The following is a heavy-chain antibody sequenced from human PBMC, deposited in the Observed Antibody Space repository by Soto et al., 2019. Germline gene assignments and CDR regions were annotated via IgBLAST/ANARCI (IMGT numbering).Heavy chain of an antibody. J-gene: IGHJ6*02. V-gene: IGHV4-61*01. D-gene: IGHD6-19*01. CDR1: GGSVSSGSYY. CDR3: ARDRVARIAVAGMSYYYGMDV. Sequence: SGGSVSSGSYYWSWIRQPPGKGLEWIGYIYYSGSTNYNPSLKSRVTISVDTSKNQFSLKLSSVTAADTAVYYCARDRVARIAVAGMSYYYGMDVWGQRTSVTVSS. CDR2: IYYSGST.